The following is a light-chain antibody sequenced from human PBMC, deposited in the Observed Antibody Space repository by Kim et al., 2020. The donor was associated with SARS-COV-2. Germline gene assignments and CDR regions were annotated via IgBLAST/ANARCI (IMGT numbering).Light chain of an antibody. CDR3: QQRGDWPLT. V-gene: IGKV3-11*01. CDR2: DTS. Sequence: EIVLTQSPTTLSLSPGEGATLSCRASQSVSGSLAWYQQKPGQAPRLLIYDTSNRGTGIPARFSGSGSGTDFTLTISSLEPEDFAIYYCQQRGDWPLTFGGGTKLEIK. CDR1: QSVSGS. J-gene: IGKJ4*01.